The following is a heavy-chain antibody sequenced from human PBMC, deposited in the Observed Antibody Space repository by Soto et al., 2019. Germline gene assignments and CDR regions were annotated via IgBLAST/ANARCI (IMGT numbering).Heavy chain of an antibody. J-gene: IGHJ5*02. CDR2: VSPYNGYT. D-gene: IGHD6-13*01. Sequence: QVQLLQSGGEVKEPGASVKVSCKTSGYTFTSYAISWVRQAPGQGLEWLGWVSPYNGYTSYAQRFQSRLTMATDTSTMTAYMDLRSLTSDDTAVYYCARHRRCENQQPLFDPWGQGTLVTVSS. CDR1: GYTFTSYA. V-gene: IGHV1-18*01. CDR3: ARHRRCENQQPLFDP.